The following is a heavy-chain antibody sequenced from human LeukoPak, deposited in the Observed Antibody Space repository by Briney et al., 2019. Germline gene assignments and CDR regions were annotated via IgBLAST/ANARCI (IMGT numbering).Heavy chain of an antibody. CDR2: IYDSGST. J-gene: IGHJ3*02. CDR1: GGSMSSYC. D-gene: IGHD1-26*01. Sequence: NPSETLSLTCTVSGGSMSSYCWSWIRQPPGKGLEWIGYIYDSGSTNYNPSLKSRVTISVDTSNNQFSLKLNSVTAADTAVYYCARHGTSGIYRRPFDIWGQGTMVTVSS. V-gene: IGHV4-59*08. CDR3: ARHGTSGIYRRPFDI.